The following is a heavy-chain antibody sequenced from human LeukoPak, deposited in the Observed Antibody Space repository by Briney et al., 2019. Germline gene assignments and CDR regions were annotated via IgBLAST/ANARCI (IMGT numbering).Heavy chain of an antibody. Sequence: ASVKVSCRTSGYSFSDYYIHWVRQAPGQGLEWMGWINPKSSGRNYALKFQGRVTMTKDTSISTAYLELSSLRSDDTAVYYCARDSAVVAAALWFDPWGQGTLVTVSS. V-gene: IGHV1-2*07. CDR3: ARDSAVVAAALWFDP. CDR1: GYSFSDYY. J-gene: IGHJ5*02. D-gene: IGHD2-15*01. CDR2: INPKSSGR.